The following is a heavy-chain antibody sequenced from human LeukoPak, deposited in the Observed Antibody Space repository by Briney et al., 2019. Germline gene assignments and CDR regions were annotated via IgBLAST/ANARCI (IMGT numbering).Heavy chain of an antibody. CDR2: IYYTGMT. Sequence: SETLSLTCTVSGASTGSSTYYWGWTRQPPGKGLEWIGTIYYTGMTYYNPSLKSRVNIAEGRSKNQFSLKLTSLTAADTAVYYCASHYVWGTQRYIDYWGQGILVTVSS. D-gene: IGHD3-16*02. CDR1: GASTGSSTYY. CDR3: ASHYVWGTQRYIDY. J-gene: IGHJ4*02. V-gene: IGHV4-39*01.